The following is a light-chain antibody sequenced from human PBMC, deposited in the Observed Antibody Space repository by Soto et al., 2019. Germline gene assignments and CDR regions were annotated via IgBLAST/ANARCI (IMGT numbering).Light chain of an antibody. J-gene: IGKJ4*01. CDR2: AAS. Sequence: IPLTQSPSSLSASVGDRVTITCRASQGISSYLAWYQQKPGKAPKLLIYAASTLQSGVLSRFSGSGSGTDFTLTISSLQPEDVATYYCQQLNSYPPTFGGGNKVEIK. CDR1: QGISSY. CDR3: QQLNSYPPT. V-gene: IGKV1-9*01.